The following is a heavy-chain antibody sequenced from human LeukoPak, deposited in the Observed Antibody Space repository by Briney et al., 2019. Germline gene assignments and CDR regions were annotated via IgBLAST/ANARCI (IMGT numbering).Heavy chain of an antibody. Sequence: PGGSLRLSCVASGFTFSDYSMIWVRQAPGKGMEWVSSISSTGNTIYYADSVRGRLTISRDSAKNSLFLHMHSLRAEDTATYYCASLHWIDSTGYYIWGQGTLVTVSS. D-gene: IGHD3-22*01. V-gene: IGHV3-11*01. CDR2: ISSTGNTI. J-gene: IGHJ4*02. CDR1: GFTFSDYS. CDR3: ASLHWIDSTGYYI.